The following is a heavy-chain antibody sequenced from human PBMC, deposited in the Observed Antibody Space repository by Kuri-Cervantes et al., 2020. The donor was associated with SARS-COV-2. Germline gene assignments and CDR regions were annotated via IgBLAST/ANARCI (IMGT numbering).Heavy chain of an antibody. J-gene: IGHJ4*02. D-gene: IGHD1-1*01. V-gene: IGHV3-48*03. Sequence: GESLKISCAASGFTFSNFEMNWVRQAPGKGLEWVSYISSSGRTKHNADSVKGRFTISRDNAKNMLFLQMNSLSAEDTAVYYCVRDGDHWNFDYWGQGTLVTVSS. CDR3: VRDGDHWNFDY. CDR1: GFTFSNFE. CDR2: ISSSGRTK.